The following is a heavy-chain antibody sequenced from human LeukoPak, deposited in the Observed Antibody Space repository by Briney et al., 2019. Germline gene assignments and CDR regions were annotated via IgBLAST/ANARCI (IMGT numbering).Heavy chain of an antibody. Sequence: PGGSLRLSCAASGFIFDENGMSWVRQAPGKGLEWVSAISGSGGSTYYADSVKGRFTISRDNSKNTLYLQMNSLRAEDTAVYYCANPVRGDYWGQGTLVTVSS. V-gene: IGHV3-23*01. CDR1: GFIFDENG. J-gene: IGHJ4*02. CDR3: ANPVRGDY. CDR2: ISGSGGST. D-gene: IGHD6-19*01.